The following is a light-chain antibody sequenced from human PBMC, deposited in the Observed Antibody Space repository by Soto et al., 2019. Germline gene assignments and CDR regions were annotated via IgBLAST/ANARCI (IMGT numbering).Light chain of an antibody. V-gene: IGKV3-11*01. Sequence: EIVLTQSPATLSLSPGERATLSCRASQTFSSHLAWYQQKPGQAPRLLIYDASKRATGIPARFSGRGSGTDFTLTISSLEPEDFAFSYGRQRSYWAPVITFGQGTRLEIK. J-gene: IGKJ5*01. CDR3: RQRSYWAPVIT. CDR1: QTFSSH. CDR2: DAS.